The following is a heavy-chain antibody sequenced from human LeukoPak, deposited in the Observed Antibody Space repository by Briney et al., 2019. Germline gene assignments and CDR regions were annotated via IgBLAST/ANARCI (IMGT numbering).Heavy chain of an antibody. CDR2: ISSSSSYK. CDR3: ARGSYGLAY. Sequence: GGSLRLSCVASGFTFSSYSMNWVRQAPGKGLEWVSSISSSSSYKYYTDSVKGRFTISRDNAKSTLYLQMNSLRADDTAVYFCARGSYGLAYWGQGTLVTVSS. J-gene: IGHJ4*02. CDR1: GFTFSSYS. V-gene: IGHV3-21*01. D-gene: IGHD3-10*01.